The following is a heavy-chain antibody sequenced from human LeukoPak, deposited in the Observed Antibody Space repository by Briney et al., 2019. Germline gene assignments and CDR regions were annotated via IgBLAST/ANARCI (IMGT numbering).Heavy chain of an antibody. D-gene: IGHD5-18*01. CDR1: GFGFSDAW. Sequence: PGGSLRLSCAGSGFGFSDAWMSWIRQAPGKGLEWVSYISSSGSTIYYADSVKGRFTISRDNAKNSLYLQMNSLRAEDTAVYYCARDGIQLWWSYMDVWGKGTTVTVSS. CDR2: ISSSGSTI. V-gene: IGHV3-11*04. J-gene: IGHJ6*03. CDR3: ARDGIQLWWSYMDV.